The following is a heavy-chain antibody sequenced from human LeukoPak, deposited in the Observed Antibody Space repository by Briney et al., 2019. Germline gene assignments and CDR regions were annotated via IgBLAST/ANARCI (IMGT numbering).Heavy chain of an antibody. V-gene: IGHV4-34*01. J-gene: IGHJ5*02. CDR1: GWSFNDYY. CDR2: INARGDT. Sequence: PSETLSLTCAVYGWSFNDYYWNWVRQPPGKGLEWIGEINARGDTNYNPSLKSRVTISVDSSKNQFSLTLTSMIAADTAIYYCARGQVPAARGYNRFDPWGQGPLVTVSS. CDR3: ARGQVPAARGYNRFDP. D-gene: IGHD2-2*01.